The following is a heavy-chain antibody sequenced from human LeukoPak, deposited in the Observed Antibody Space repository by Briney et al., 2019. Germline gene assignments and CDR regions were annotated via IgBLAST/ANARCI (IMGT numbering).Heavy chain of an antibody. V-gene: IGHV4-34*01. CDR1: GGSFSGYY. J-gene: IGHJ2*01. D-gene: IGHD4-23*01. CDR2: INHSGST. Sequence: SETLSLTCAVYGGSFSGYYWSWIRQPPGKGLEWIGEINHSGSTNYNPSLKSRVTISVDTSKNQFSLKLSSVTAADTAVYYCAGSYGGNPYWYFDLWGRGTLVTVSS. CDR3: AGSYGGNPYWYFDL.